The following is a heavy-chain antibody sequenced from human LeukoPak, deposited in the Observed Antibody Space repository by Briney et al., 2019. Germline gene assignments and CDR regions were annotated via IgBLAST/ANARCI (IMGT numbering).Heavy chain of an antibody. J-gene: IGHJ1*01. CDR2: IIPIFGTA. Sequence: SVNVSCKASGGTFSSYAISWVRQAPGQGLEWMGGIIPIFGTANYAQKFQGRVTITADESTSTAYMELSSLRSEDTAVYYCARVPYDSSGYFWNEEEYFQHWGQGTLVTVSS. CDR3: ARVPYDSSGYFWNEEEYFQH. V-gene: IGHV1-69*13. D-gene: IGHD3-22*01. CDR1: GGTFSSYA.